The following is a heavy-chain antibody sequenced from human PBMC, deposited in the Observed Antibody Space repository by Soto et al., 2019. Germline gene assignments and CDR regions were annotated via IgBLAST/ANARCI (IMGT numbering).Heavy chain of an antibody. CDR2: ISGGGDLA. D-gene: IGHD1-26*01. Sequence: GWSLILSCAASGFPFDTSAMILVRQAPGKGPEWLSLISGGGDLAYYAESVKGRFTSSRDNSKNTLYLQMTFLRVDDTAVYYCAKYSGDFPGDNGLKGWGKGTKVTVS. V-gene: IGHV3-23*01. CDR3: AKYSGDFPGDNGLKG. J-gene: IGHJ6*04. CDR1: GFPFDTSA.